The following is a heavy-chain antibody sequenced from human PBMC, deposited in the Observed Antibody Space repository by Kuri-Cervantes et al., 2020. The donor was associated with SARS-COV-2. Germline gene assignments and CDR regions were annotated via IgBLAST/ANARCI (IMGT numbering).Heavy chain of an antibody. CDR2: INPNSGGT. Sequence: ASVKVSCKASGYTFTGYYMHWVRQAPGQGLEWMGWINPNSGGTNYAQKFQGWVTMTRDTSISTVYMELSRLRAEDTAAYYCAKAAFTGYTGYRIDWGQGTLVTVSS. CDR1: GYTFTGYY. J-gene: IGHJ4*02. D-gene: IGHD3-16*02. V-gene: IGHV1-2*04. CDR3: AKAAFTGYTGYRID.